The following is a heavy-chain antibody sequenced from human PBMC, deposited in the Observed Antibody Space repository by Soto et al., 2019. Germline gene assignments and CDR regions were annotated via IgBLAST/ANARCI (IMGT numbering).Heavy chain of an antibody. CDR2: INHSGST. CDR1: GGSFSGYY. J-gene: IGHJ4*02. CDR3: ARGNDYVRGSYRLPGRGVLFDY. Sequence: SETLSLSCAVYGGSFSGYYWSWIRQPPGKGLEWIGEINHSGSTNYNPSLKSRVTISVDTSKNQFSLKLSSVTAADTAVYYCARGNDYVRGSYRLPGRGVLFDYWGQGTLVTVSS. D-gene: IGHD3-16*02. V-gene: IGHV4-34*01.